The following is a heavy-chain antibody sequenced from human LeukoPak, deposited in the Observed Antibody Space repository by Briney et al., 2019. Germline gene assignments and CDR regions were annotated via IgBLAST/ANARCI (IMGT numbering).Heavy chain of an antibody. D-gene: IGHD1-14*01. CDR3: ARLLFTGRGY. J-gene: IGHJ4*02. CDR2: LFHSGST. Sequence: PSETLSLTCTVSGDSITTVYSWSWIRQSPGKGLEWLGYLFHSGSTYYNPSLKSRVTISVDTSKNQFSLKLSSVTAADTAVYYCARLLFTGRGYWGQGTLVTVSS. CDR1: GDSITTVYS. V-gene: IGHV4-38-2*02.